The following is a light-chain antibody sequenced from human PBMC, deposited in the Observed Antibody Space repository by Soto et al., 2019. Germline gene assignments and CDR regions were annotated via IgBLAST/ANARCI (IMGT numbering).Light chain of an antibody. CDR1: QSVSSSY. CDR3: QQYGSSPRT. CDR2: GAS. V-gene: IGKV3-20*01. J-gene: IGKJ1*01. Sequence: DIVLTQSPAPLSLSPGERATLSCRCSQSVSSSYLAWYQQQTGQAPRLLIYGASSRATGIPDRFSGSGSGTDLNLTISRLEPEDFAVYYCQQYGSSPRTFGQGTKVDIK.